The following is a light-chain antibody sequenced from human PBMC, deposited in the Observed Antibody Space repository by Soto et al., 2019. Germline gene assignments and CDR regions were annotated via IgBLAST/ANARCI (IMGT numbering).Light chain of an antibody. CDR2: DVS. CDR1: SSDVGGYNY. J-gene: IGLJ2*01. Sequence: QSALTQPRSVSGSPGQSVTISCTGTSSDVGGYNYVSWYQQHPGKAPKFMIYDVSKRPSGVPDRFSGSKSGNTASLTISGLQAEDEADYFCCSYAGSYTSFGGGTKVTVL. CDR3: CSYAGSYTS. V-gene: IGLV2-11*01.